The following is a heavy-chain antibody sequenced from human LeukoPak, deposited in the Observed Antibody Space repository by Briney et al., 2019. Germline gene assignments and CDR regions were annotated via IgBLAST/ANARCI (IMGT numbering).Heavy chain of an antibody. Sequence: GGSLRLSCAASGFTFSSYAMHWVRQAPGKGLEWVAVISYDGSNKYYADSVKGRFTISRDSSKNTLYLQMNRLRHEDTAVYFCAKDVPAAYFDYWGQGNLVTVSS. D-gene: IGHD2-2*01. V-gene: IGHV3-30-3*01. J-gene: IGHJ4*02. CDR1: GFTFSSYA. CDR2: ISYDGSNK. CDR3: AKDVPAAYFDY.